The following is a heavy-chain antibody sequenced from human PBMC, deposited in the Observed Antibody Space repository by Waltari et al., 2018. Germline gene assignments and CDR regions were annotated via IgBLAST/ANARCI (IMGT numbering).Heavy chain of an antibody. CDR3: ARQTGSGKYYYFDH. Sequence: QVQLQESGPGLVKPSQTLSLICTVSGYSIRSDDYFWSWIRQPPGKGLEWIGYIFYSGATYYNPSLKSRLSMSIDTSKNQFSLRLTSVTAADTAVYYCARQTGSGKYYYFDHWGQGTLVTVSS. CDR1: GYSIRSDDYF. V-gene: IGHV4-30-4*01. J-gene: IGHJ4*02. D-gene: IGHD3-10*01. CDR2: IFYSGAT.